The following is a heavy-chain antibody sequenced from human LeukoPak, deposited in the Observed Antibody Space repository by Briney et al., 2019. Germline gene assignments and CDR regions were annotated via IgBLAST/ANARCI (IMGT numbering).Heavy chain of an antibody. Sequence: GASLQIPSQGSGSRFTSYWIGWGRRLPGKGLGWMGLIYPHDSDTRDRPSFQRPVTTSAHQSISTAYLQWSSLKASDPPMYYCAIGGDSTTSCYRCFDYWGQGTLVTVSS. J-gene: IGHJ4*02. V-gene: IGHV5-51*01. CDR3: AIGGDSTTSCYRCFDY. CDR1: GSRFTSYW. CDR2: IYPHDSDT. D-gene: IGHD2-2*02.